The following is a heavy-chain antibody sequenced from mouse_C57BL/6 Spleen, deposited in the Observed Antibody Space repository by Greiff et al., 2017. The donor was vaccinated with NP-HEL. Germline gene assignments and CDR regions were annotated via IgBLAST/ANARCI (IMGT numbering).Heavy chain of an antibody. V-gene: IGHV2-2*01. CDR1: GFSLTSYG. J-gene: IGHJ2*01. Sequence: QVQLKESGPGLVQPSQSLSITCTVSGFSLTSYGVHWVRQSPGKGLEWLGVIWSGGSTDYNAAFISRLSISKDNSKSQVFFKMNSLQADDTAIYYCARNWDYDDGPLFDYWGQGTTLTVSS. CDR3: ARNWDYDDGPLFDY. CDR2: IWSGGST. D-gene: IGHD2-4*01.